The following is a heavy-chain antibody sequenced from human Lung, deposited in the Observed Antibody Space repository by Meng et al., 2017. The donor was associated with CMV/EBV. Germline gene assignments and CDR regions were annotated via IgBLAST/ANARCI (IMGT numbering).Heavy chain of an antibody. CDR2: IDDSGST. J-gene: IGHJ4*02. CDR3: ARGKQDAWELLAY. D-gene: IGHD1-26*01. CDR1: GVSISSNIR. Sequence: VRLQASGPGLVKPSWTLSLPCGVSGVSISSNIRWTWVRQPPGKGLEWIGDIDDSGSTNYNPSLNSRISISLDKSKNHFSLKVNSVTAADTAVYYCARGKQDAWELLAYWGQGALVTVSS. V-gene: IGHV4-4*02.